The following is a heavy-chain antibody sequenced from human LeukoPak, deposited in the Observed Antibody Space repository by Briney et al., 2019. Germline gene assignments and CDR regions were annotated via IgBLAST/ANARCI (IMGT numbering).Heavy chain of an antibody. CDR1: GYTFTGYY. V-gene: IGHV1-2*02. CDR3: ARVRPIATTGSNWFDP. J-gene: IGHJ5*02. Sequence: ASVKVSCKASGYTFTGYYMHWARQAPGQALEWMGWINPNSGGTNYAQKFQGRVTMTRDTSISTAYMELSRLRSDDTAVYYCARVRPIATTGSNWFDPWGQGTLVTVSS. CDR2: INPNSGGT. D-gene: IGHD6-13*01.